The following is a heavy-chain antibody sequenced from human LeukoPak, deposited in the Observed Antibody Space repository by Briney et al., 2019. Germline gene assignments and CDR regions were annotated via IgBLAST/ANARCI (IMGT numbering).Heavy chain of an antibody. D-gene: IGHD5-18*01. V-gene: IGHV3-23*01. Sequence: PGGSLRLSCAASGFTFSSYSMNWVRQAPGKGLEWVSAISGSGGSTYYADSVKGRFTISRDNSKNTLYLQMNSLRAEDTAVYYCAKDLLYSYGYDDYWGQGTLVTVSS. CDR1: GFTFSSYS. J-gene: IGHJ4*02. CDR2: ISGSGGST. CDR3: AKDLLYSYGYDDY.